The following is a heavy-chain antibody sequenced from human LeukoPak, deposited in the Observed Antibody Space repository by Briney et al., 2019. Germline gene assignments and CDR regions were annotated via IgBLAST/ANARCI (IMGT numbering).Heavy chain of an antibody. CDR2: INPNSGGT. D-gene: IGHD3-10*01. V-gene: IGHV1-2*02. CDR1: GYTFTGYY. Sequence: ASVKVSCKASGYTFTGYYMHWVRQAPGQGLEWMGWINPNSGGTNYAQKFQGRVPMTRDTSISTAYMELSRLRSDDTAVYYCASGGALVRGLRGVFDIWGQGTMVTVSS. CDR3: ASGGALVRGLRGVFDI. J-gene: IGHJ3*02.